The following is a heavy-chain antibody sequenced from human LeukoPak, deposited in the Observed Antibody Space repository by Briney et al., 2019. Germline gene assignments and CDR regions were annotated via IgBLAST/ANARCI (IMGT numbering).Heavy chain of an antibody. J-gene: IGHJ4*02. CDR1: RYTFSSYS. CDR3: ARQGRGYSYGHAY. V-gene: IGHV3-48*01. Sequence: PGGSLRLSCAASRYTFSSYSMNWVRQARGKGLEWVSYISSSSSTIYYADSVKGRFTISRDNAKNSLYLQMNSLRAEDTAVYYCARQGRGYSYGHAYWGQGTLVTVSS. CDR2: ISSSSSTI. D-gene: IGHD5-18*01.